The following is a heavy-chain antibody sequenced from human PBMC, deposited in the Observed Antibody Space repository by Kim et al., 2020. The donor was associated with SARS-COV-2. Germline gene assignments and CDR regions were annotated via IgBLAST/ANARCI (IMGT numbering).Heavy chain of an antibody. CDR2: INQDGSEK. Sequence: GGSLRLSCAASGFTFSRYWMSWVRKTPGKRLEWVANINQDGSEKYYVASVDGRFTISRDNAKNSLYVQMHSLRADDTALYYCARLMPIAASTTVWYFDLWVHGTLVTVSS. J-gene: IGHJ2*01. CDR3: ARLMPIAASTTVWYFDL. V-gene: IGHV3-7*01. D-gene: IGHD6-13*01. CDR1: GFTFSRYW.